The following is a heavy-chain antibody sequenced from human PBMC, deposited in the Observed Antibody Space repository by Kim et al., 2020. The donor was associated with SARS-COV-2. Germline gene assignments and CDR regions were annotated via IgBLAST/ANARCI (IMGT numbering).Heavy chain of an antibody. D-gene: IGHD3-10*01. CDR3: ARGRAGVVPAPVRGLGPWFSFYATDV. CDR2: INHSGGT. CDR1: GGSFSDYT. J-gene: IGHJ6*02. Sequence: SETLSLTCAVYGGSFSDYTWSWIRQPPGKGLEWIGEINHSGGTNLSPSLKSRITISVDTSKSHFSLRLKSMTATDTAIYYCARGRAGVVPAPVRGLGPWFSFYATDVWGRRTPVAVPS. V-gene: IGHV4-34*01.